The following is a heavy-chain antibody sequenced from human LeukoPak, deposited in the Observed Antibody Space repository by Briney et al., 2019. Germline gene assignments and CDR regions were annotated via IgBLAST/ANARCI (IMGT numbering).Heavy chain of an antibody. CDR1: GFTFSAYS. D-gene: IGHD1-1*01. CDR2: IKQDGSEK. J-gene: IGHJ6*03. Sequence: GGSLRLSCAASGFTFSAYSMSWVRQAPGKGLEWVASIKQDGSEKYYVDSVKGRFTIARDNAKDSLYLQMNSLRAEDTAVYYCARVYTRYYYYMDVWGKGATVTVSS. V-gene: IGHV3-7*04. CDR3: ARVYTRYYYYMDV.